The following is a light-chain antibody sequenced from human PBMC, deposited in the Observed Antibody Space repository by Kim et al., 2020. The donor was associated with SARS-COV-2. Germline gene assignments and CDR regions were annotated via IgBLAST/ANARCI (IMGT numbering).Light chain of an antibody. CDR3: SSYTTSSTVV. V-gene: IGLV2-14*03. Sequence: GQSITFSCTGTSSDVGAYDYVSWYQQHPGKAPKLLIYDVSNRPSGVSNHFSGSKSGNTASLTISGLQAEDEADYYCSSYTTSSTVVFGGGTQLTVL. CDR2: DVS. CDR1: SSDVGAYDY. J-gene: IGLJ2*01.